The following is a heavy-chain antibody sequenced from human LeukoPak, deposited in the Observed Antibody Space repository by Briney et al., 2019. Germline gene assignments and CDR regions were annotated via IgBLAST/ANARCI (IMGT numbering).Heavy chain of an antibody. CDR2: ISSSSSYI. J-gene: IGHJ3*02. CDR1: GFTFSSYS. CDR3: ARTYDFGRGPPGDAFDN. D-gene: IGHD3-3*01. V-gene: IGHV3-21*01. Sequence: PGGSLRLSCAASGFTFSSYSMNWVRQAPGKGLEWVSSISSSSSYIYYADSVKGRFTISRDNAKNSLYLQMNSLRADDTAVYYCARTYDFGRGPPGDAFDNWGPGTLVIVSS.